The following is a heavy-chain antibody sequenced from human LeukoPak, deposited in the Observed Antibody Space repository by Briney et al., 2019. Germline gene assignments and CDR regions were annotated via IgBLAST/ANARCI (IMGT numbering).Heavy chain of an antibody. V-gene: IGHV4-4*07. J-gene: IGHJ4*02. CDR1: GGYISHYY. Sequence: SETLSLTCSVSGGYISHYYWSWIRQSAEKGLEWIGRIYYSGSTEYNPSLKSRVTMSVDSSKNQFSLSLRSVTAADTAVYFCGRVGYGGYGIVDYWGQGTLVTVSS. CDR3: GRVGYGGYGIVDY. CDR2: IYYSGST. D-gene: IGHD5-12*01.